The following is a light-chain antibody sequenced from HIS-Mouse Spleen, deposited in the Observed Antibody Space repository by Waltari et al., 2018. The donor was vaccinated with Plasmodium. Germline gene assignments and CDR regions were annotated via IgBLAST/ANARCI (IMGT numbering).Light chain of an antibody. J-gene: IGKJ1*01. CDR2: AAS. Sequence: DIQMTQSPSSLSASVGDSVTNTCRASQSISSYLNWYQQKPGKAPKLLIYAASSLQSGVPSRFSGSGSGTDFTLTISSLQPEDFATYNCQQSYSTWTFGQGTKVEIK. CDR1: QSISSY. CDR3: QQSYSTWT. V-gene: IGKV1-39*01.